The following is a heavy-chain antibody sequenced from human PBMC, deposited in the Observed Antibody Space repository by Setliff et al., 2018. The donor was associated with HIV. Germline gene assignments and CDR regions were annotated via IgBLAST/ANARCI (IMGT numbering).Heavy chain of an antibody. J-gene: IGHJ4*02. CDR2: VHFGGST. CDR1: SGSIGSNYY. CDR3: ARPALGIGGGSMSDS. Sequence: SETLSLTCSVSSGSIGSNYYWGWVRRPPGKGLEWIGNVHFGGSTYYNPSLDSRVTIHVATSKKQFFLSLSSVTAADTAVYYCARPALGIGGGSMSDSWGQGILVTVS. V-gene: IGHV4-39*01. D-gene: IGHD3-3*01.